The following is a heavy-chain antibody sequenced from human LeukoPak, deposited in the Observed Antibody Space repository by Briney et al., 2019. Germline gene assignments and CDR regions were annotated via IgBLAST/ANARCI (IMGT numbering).Heavy chain of an antibody. CDR1: GGSISSYY. D-gene: IGHD5-18*01. V-gene: IGHV4-38-2*02. CDR3: ARGGYSYGSHY. Sequence: SEILSLTCTVSGGSISSYYWSWIRQPPGKGLEWIGSIYHSGSTYYNPSLKSRVTISVDTSKNQFSLKLSSVTAADTAVYYCARGGYSYGSHYWGQGTLVTVSS. CDR2: IYHSGST. J-gene: IGHJ4*02.